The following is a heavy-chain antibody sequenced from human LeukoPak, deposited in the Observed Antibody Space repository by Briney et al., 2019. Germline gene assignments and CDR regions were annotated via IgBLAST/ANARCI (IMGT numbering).Heavy chain of an antibody. V-gene: IGHV1-69*13. D-gene: IGHD2-21*01. Sequence: ASVKVSCKASGYTFTSYDINWVRQAPGQGLEWMGGIIPIFGTANYAQKFQGRVTITADESTSTAYMELSSLRSEDTAVYYCARMWRQSEDWGQGTLVTVSS. J-gene: IGHJ4*02. CDR1: GYTFTSYD. CDR3: ARMWRQSED. CDR2: IIPIFGTA.